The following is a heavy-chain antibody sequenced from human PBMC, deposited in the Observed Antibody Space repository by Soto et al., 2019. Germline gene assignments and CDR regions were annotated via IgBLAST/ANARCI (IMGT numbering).Heavy chain of an antibody. J-gene: IGHJ6*02. CDR3: ARIEDIAAAGLSYYGMDV. V-gene: IGHV5-10-1*01. D-gene: IGHD6-13*01. CDR2: IDPSDSYT. Sequence: GESLKISCKGSGYSFTSYWISWVRQMPGKGLEWMGRIDPSDSYTNYSPSFQGHVTISADKSISTAYLQWSSLKASDTAMYYCARIEDIAAAGLSYYGMDVWGQGTTVTVSS. CDR1: GYSFTSYW.